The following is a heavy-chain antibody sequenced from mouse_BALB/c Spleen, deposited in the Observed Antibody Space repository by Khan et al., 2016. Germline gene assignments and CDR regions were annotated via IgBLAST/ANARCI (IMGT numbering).Heavy chain of an antibody. CDR1: GYTFTTAG. Sequence: QIQLVQSGPHLKKPGETVRISCKATGYTFTTAGMQWVQKLPGKGLKWIGWINTDSGVPKYAEDFKGRFAFSLETSASTVYLQITNLKNEDTATYFCARGVAAFSRSDGGAMDYWGQGTSVTVSS. V-gene: IGHV9-4*02. J-gene: IGHJ4*01. D-gene: IGHD6-2*01. CDR2: INTDSGVP. CDR3: ARGVAAFSRSDGGAMDY.